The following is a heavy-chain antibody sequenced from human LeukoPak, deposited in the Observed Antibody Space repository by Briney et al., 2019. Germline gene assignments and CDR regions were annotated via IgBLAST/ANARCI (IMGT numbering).Heavy chain of an antibody. J-gene: IGHJ4*02. D-gene: IGHD2-15*01. CDR3: ARATLRRDFDY. V-gene: IGHV3-33*01. CDR2: IWYDASNK. Sequence: PGRSLRLSCAASGFTFSSYAMHWVRQAPGKGLEWVAVIWYDASNKYYADSVKGRFTISRDNSKNTLYLQMNSLRAEDTAVYYCARATLRRDFDYWGQGTLVTVSS. CDR1: GFTFSSYA.